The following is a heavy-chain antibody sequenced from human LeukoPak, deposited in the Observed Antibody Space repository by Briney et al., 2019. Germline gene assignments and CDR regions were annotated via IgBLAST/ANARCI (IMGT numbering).Heavy chain of an antibody. J-gene: IGHJ4*02. V-gene: IGHV3-7*01. D-gene: IGHD1-26*01. CDR1: GFTFSSYN. Sequence: PGGSLRLSCAASGFTFSSYNMNWVRQAPGKGLELVANIKQDGSEKYYVDSVQGRFTISRDNAKNSLYLQMNSLRVEDTAVYYCARRIVGPSSGGDYWGQGTPVTVSS. CDR2: IKQDGSEK. CDR3: ARRIVGPSSGGDY.